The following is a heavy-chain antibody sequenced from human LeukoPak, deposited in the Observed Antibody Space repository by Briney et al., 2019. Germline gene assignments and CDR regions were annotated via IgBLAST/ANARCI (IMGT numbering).Heavy chain of an antibody. CDR1: GGSFSGYY. J-gene: IGHJ5*02. Sequence: SEALTLTCAVYGGSFSGYYWSWLRQPPGKGLEWLGEINHSGSTNYNASLKSRVTISVDTSKNQYSLRLSPVTAANTAVYYCARGWYSSTTVRPYNCFDPWGQETLVTVSS. D-gene: IGHD2-15*01. CDR2: INHSGST. V-gene: IGHV4-34*01. CDR3: ARGWYSSTTVRPYNCFDP.